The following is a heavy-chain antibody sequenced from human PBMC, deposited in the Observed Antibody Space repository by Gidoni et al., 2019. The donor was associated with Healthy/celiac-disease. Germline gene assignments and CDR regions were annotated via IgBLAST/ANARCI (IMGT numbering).Heavy chain of an antibody. CDR2: ISYDGSNK. D-gene: IGHD3-10*01. J-gene: IGHJ4*02. CDR3: ARDGPYGSGSYPDY. Sequence: QVQLVESGGGVVQPGRSLRLSCAASGFPLGRYAMHWVRQAPGKGLEWVAVISYDGSNKYYADSVKGRFTISRDNSKNTLYLQMNSLRAEDTAVDYCARDGPYGSGSYPDYWGQGTLVTVSS. V-gene: IGHV3-30-3*01. CDR1: GFPLGRYA.